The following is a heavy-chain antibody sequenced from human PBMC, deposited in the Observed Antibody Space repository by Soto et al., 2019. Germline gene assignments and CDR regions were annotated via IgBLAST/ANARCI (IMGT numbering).Heavy chain of an antibody. V-gene: IGHV1-69*13. CDR1: GGTFSSYR. D-gene: IGHD6-13*01. CDR2: IVPIYRTA. Sequence: SVKVSCKASGGTFSSYRINWVRQAPGQGLEWVGGIVPIYRTADYAQKFQGRVTITADESARTSYMELRSLKSQDTAVYYCVRDSGAKLSSSWGQGTLVTASS. CDR3: VRDSGAKLSSS. J-gene: IGHJ4*02.